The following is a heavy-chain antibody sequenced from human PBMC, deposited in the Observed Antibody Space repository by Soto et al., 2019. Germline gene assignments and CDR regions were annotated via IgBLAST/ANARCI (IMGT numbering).Heavy chain of an antibody. D-gene: IGHD4-17*01. J-gene: IGHJ3*02. CDR2: ISYDGSNK. CDR3: AREKFTATGAFDI. Sequence: PGGSLRLSCAASGFTFSSYAMHWVRQAPGKGLEWVAVISYDGSNKYYADYVKGRFTISRDNSKNTLYLQMNSLRAEDTAVYYCAREKFTATGAFDIWGKGTMVTVSS. CDR1: GFTFSSYA. V-gene: IGHV3-30-3*01.